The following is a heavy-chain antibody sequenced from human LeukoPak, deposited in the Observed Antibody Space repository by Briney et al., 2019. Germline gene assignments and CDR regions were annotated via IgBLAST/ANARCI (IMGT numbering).Heavy chain of an antibody. J-gene: IGHJ4*02. CDR3: ARVSGYDWESFYDY. D-gene: IGHD5-12*01. Sequence: PSETLSLTCTVSGGSISSGRYYWSWIRQPAGKGLEWIGHIYTSGSTNYNPSLKSRVTISVDTSKSQFSLKLSSVTAADTAVYYCARVSGYDWESFYDYWGQGTLVTVSS. V-gene: IGHV4-61*09. CDR2: IYTSGST. CDR1: GGSISSGRYY.